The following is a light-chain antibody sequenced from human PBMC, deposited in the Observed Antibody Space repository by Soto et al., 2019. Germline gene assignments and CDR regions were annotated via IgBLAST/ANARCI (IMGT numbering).Light chain of an antibody. CDR1: SSDVGGYNS. CDR2: EVS. J-gene: IGLJ1*01. CDR3: SSFTTSTTYV. V-gene: IGLV2-14*01. Sequence: ALTQPASVSGSPGQSITISCTGTSSDVGGYNSVSWYQQHPGKAPKLMIYEVSHRPSGVSNRFSGSTSANTASLTISGLQAEDEADYYCSSFTTSTTYVFGTGTKVTVL.